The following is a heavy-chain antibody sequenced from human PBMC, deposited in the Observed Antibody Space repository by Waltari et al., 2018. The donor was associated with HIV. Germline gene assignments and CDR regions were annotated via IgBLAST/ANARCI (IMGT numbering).Heavy chain of an antibody. J-gene: IGHJ5*02. V-gene: IGHV3-53*02. CDR2: MYADGAT. Sequence: VHFVDTGGGVYFPGSPLTVSCAVSGFLVSDSYRSWVRQVPGKGLEWVSVMYADGATYYADSVKGRSMVSKNKAKNTFDLHIYASRVADTAIYYCTRGVRYFAPWGRGAPVSVS. D-gene: IGHD1-26*01. CDR1: GFLVSDSY. CDR3: TRGVRYFAP.